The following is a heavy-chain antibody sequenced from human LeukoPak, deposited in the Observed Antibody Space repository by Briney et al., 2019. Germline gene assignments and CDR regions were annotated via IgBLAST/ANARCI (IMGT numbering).Heavy chain of an antibody. CDR1: GFTLSSHG. D-gene: IGHD2-15*01. CDR2: IWYDGSKK. CDR3: ARDISRGSLDY. V-gene: IGHV3-33*01. J-gene: IGHJ4*02. Sequence: GRSLRLSCAASGFTLSSHGMYWVRQAPGKGLEWVALIWYDGSKKNYADSVKGRFTISRDNSKNTLYLQMNSLRAEDTAVYYCARDISRGSLDYWGQGTLVTVSS.